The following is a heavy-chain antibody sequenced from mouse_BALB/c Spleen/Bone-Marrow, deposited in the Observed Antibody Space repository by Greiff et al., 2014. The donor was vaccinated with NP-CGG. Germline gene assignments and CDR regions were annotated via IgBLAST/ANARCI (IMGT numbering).Heavy chain of an antibody. J-gene: IGHJ2*01. D-gene: IGHD1-1*01. CDR2: IDPANGNS. V-gene: IGHV14-3*02. CDR1: GFNIKDTY. CDR3: AFITTVVEYYFDY. Sequence: VQLQQSGAELVKPGASVKLSCTASGFNIKDTYMHWVKQRPEQGLEWIGRIDPANGNSKYDPMFQGKATITADTSSNTAYLQLSSLTSEDTAVYYCAFITTVVEYYFDYWGQGTTLTVST.